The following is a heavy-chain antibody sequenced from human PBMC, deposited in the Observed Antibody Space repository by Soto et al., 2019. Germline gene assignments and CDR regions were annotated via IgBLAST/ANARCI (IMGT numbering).Heavy chain of an antibody. D-gene: IGHD3-10*01. CDR1: GGSFDDFY. CDR2: ISHDGGT. CDR3: ARGQLVWYGDLTPYHRDMDV. J-gene: IGHJ6*02. V-gene: IGHV4-34*02. Sequence: QVQLQQWGAGLLRPSETLSLTCAFYGGSFDDFYWSWVRQSPGKGLEWVGEISHDGGTNYSPSLAGRVSISVDTSQNQFSLHLRAVTAADTSLYYCARGQLVWYGDLTPYHRDMDVWGQGTTVTVSS.